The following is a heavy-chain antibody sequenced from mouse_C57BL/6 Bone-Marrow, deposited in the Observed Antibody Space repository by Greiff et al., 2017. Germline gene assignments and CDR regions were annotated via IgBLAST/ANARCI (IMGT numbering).Heavy chain of an antibody. J-gene: IGHJ2*01. CDR1: GFNIKDDY. V-gene: IGHV14-4*01. CDR3: TTFPLITTVVATDYFDY. CDR2: IDPENGDT. Sequence: VQLQQSGAELVRPGASVKLSCTASGFNIKDDYMHWVKQRPEQGLEWIGWIDPENGDTEYASKFQGTATITADTSSNTAYLQLSSLTSEDTAVYYCTTFPLITTVVATDYFDYWGQGTTLTVSS. D-gene: IGHD1-1*01.